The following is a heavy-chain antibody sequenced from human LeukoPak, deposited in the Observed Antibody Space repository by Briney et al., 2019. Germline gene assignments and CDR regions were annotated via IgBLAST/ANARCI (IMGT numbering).Heavy chain of an antibody. CDR3: AREVATTTLDAFDI. J-gene: IGHJ3*02. CDR1: GYTFTGYY. V-gene: IGHV1-2*02. CDR2: INPNSGGT. D-gene: IGHD5-12*01. Sequence: GASVKVSCKASGYTFTGYYMHWVRQAPGQGLEWMGWINPNSGGTNYAQKFQGRVTMTRDTSISTAYMELSRLRSDDTAVYYCAREVATTTLDAFDIWGQGTMVTVSS.